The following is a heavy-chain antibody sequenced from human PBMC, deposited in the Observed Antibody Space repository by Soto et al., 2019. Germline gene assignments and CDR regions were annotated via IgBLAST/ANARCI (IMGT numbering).Heavy chain of an antibody. D-gene: IGHD5-12*01. V-gene: IGHV5-51*01. CDR1: GYSFNTYW. CDR2: IQPGESNI. Sequence: EVQLVQSGAEVKQPGESLKISCKGFGYSFNTYWIGWVRHMPGKGLELMAIIQPGESNIIYSPSVQGRVTISVDKSISTAYLQWSSLKASDSAMYYCVRRTTPRPGDGYNFDALDVWGQGTTVTVSS. J-gene: IGHJ6*02. CDR3: VRRTTPRPGDGYNFDALDV.